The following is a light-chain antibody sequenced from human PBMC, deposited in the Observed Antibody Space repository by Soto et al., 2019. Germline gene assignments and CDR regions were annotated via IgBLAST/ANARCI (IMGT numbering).Light chain of an antibody. CDR2: GAS. CDR1: QSVSAN. J-gene: IGKJ1*01. Sequence: EIVMTQSPATLSVSPGERATLSCRASQSVSANLAWYHQKPGQPPRLLIYGASTRATGIPARFSGSGSGTEFTLTISSLQSEDFAVYYCQQYNDWPPWTFGQGTKVEIK. CDR3: QQYNDWPPWT. V-gene: IGKV3-15*01.